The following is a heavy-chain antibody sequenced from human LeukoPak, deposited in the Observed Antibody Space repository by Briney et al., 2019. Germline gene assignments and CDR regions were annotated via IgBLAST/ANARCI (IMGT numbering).Heavy chain of an antibody. J-gene: IGHJ4*02. D-gene: IGHD2-8*01. CDR1: GFTFSSYT. V-gene: IGHV3-30-3*02. CDR3: AKRRNGYYFDY. Sequence: GRSLRLSCAASGFTFSSYTMHWVRQAPGKGLEWVAVISYDGNNKYYADSVKGRFTISRDNSKNTLYLQMNSLRADDTAVYYCAKRRNGYYFDYWGQGTLVTVSS. CDR2: ISYDGNNK.